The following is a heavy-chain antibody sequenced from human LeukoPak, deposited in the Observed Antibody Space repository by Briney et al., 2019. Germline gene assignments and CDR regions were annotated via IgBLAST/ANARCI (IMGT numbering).Heavy chain of an antibody. CDR1: GGSFSGYY. D-gene: IGHD6-13*01. Sequence: SETLSLTCAVYGGSFSGYYWSWIRQPPGKGLEWIGEINHSGSTNYNPSLKSRVTISVDTSKNQFSLKLSSVTAADTAVYYCGIAAAGTGWFDPWGQGTLDTVSS. CDR2: INHSGST. CDR3: GIAAAGTGWFDP. J-gene: IGHJ5*02. V-gene: IGHV4-34*01.